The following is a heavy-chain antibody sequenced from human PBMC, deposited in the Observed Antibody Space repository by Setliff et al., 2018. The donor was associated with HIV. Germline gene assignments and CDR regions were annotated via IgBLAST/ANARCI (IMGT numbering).Heavy chain of an antibody. CDR2: IFYSGTT. CDR3: ARVNALIRAPFDY. Sequence: SETLSLTCTVSGDSINYKYWSWVRQPPGKGLEWIGYIFYSGTTNYSPSLNSRATISVDTSKNSFSLRLSSVTAADTAVYYCARVNALIRAPFDYWGQGALVTVSS. V-gene: IGHV4-59*01. CDR1: GDSINYKY. J-gene: IGHJ4*02.